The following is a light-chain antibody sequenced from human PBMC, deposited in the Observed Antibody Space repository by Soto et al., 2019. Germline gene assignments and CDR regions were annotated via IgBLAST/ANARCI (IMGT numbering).Light chain of an antibody. V-gene: IGKV1-8*01. J-gene: IGKJ2*01. CDR2: AAS. CDR3: QQYYSYPYT. Sequence: AIRMTQSPSSFSASTGDRVTITCRASQGISSYLGSYLAWYQQKPGKAPKLLIYAASTLQTGVPSRFSGSGSGTNFTLTISCLQSEDFATYYCQQYYSYPYTFGQGTKLEIK. CDR1: QGISSYLGSY.